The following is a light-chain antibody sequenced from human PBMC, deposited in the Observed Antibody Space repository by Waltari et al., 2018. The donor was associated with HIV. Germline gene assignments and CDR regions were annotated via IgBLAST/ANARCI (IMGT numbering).Light chain of an antibody. Sequence: QSVLTQPPSISGAPGQRITVSCSGTSSNIGAGYDVHWYQPLPGTAPNLLLYTNKNRPSGVPDRFSASKSDASASLAITGLQAADEGDYFCQSYDTSLSAWVFGGGTRLTVL. J-gene: IGLJ2*01. CDR3: QSYDTSLSAWV. CDR2: TNK. CDR1: SSNIGAGYD. V-gene: IGLV1-40*03.